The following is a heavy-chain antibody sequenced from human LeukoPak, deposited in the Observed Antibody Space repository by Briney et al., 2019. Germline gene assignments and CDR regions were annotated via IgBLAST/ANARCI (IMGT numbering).Heavy chain of an antibody. D-gene: IGHD1-26*01. J-gene: IGHJ6*02. CDR2: IYYSGST. V-gene: IGHV4-39*07. CDR1: GGSISSSSYY. CDR3: ARDGRELGMDV. Sequence: SEPLSLTCTVSGGSISSSSYYWGWIRQPPGKGLEWIGSIYYSGSTYYNPSLQSRVTISVDKSKSQFSLKLSSVTAADTAVYYCARDGRELGMDVWGQGTTVTVSS.